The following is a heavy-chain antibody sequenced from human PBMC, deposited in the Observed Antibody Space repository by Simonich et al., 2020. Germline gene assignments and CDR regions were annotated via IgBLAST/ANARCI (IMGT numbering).Heavy chain of an antibody. Sequence: EVQLVESGGGLVKPGGSLRLSCAASGFTFSNAGMSWVRQAPGKGLEWVSRIKSKTDGGKTDYAAPVKGRFTISRDDSKNTLYLQMNSLKTEDTAVYYCTTEGRAAAGTPWDYWGQGTLVTVSS. CDR3: TTEGRAAAGTPWDY. V-gene: IGHV3-15*01. D-gene: IGHD6-13*01. CDR2: IKSKTDGGKT. CDR1: GFTFSNAG. J-gene: IGHJ4*02.